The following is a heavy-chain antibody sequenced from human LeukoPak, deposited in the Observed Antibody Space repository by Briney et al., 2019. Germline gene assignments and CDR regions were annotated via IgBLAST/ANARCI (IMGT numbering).Heavy chain of an antibody. CDR1: GFTFSSYA. V-gene: IGHV3-23*01. Sequence: PGGSLRLSCAASGFTFSSYAMSWVRQAPGKGLEWVSAISGSGGSTYYADSVKGRFTISRDNSKNTLYLQMNSLRAEDTAVYYCAKVPEYYYDSSGYYDSRGWFDPWGQGTLVTVSS. D-gene: IGHD3-22*01. J-gene: IGHJ5*02. CDR3: AKVPEYYYDSSGYYDSRGWFDP. CDR2: ISGSGGST.